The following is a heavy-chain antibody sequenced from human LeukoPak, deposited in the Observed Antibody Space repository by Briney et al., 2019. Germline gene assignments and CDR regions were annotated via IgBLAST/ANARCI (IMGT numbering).Heavy chain of an antibody. CDR3: ARTSNYDSSGYPYYYYYMDV. Sequence: ASVKVSCKASGYTFTGYYMHWVRQAPGQGLEWMGWINPSSGGTNYAQKFQGRVTMTRDTSISTAYMELSRLRSDDTAVYYCARTSNYDSSGYPYYYYYMDVWGKGTTVTVSS. CDR2: INPSSGGT. CDR1: GYTFTGYY. J-gene: IGHJ6*03. V-gene: IGHV1-2*02. D-gene: IGHD3-22*01.